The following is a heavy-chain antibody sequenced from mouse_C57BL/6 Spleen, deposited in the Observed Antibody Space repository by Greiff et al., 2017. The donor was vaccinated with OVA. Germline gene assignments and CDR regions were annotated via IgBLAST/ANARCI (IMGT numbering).Heavy chain of an antibody. V-gene: IGHV1-81*01. CDR1: GYTFTSYG. D-gene: IGHD4-1*01. CDR3: ARGGWDGESSYAMDY. CDR2: IYPRSGNT. J-gene: IGHJ4*01. Sequence: QVQLKESGAELARPGASVKLSCKASGYTFTSYGISWVKQRTGQGLEWIGEIYPRSGNTYYNEKFKGKATLTADKSSSTAYMELRSLTSEDSAVYFGARGGWDGESSYAMDYWGQGTSVTVSS.